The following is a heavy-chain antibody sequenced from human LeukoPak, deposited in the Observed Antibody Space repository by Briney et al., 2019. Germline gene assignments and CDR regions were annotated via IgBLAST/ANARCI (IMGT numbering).Heavy chain of an antibody. CDR1: GFSFSSYA. CDR2: ISGSGVSA. D-gene: IGHD6-19*01. Sequence: GGSLRLSCAASGFSFSSYAMAWVRQAPGKGLEWVSGISGSGVSACYADSVKGRFTISRDNSKNTLFLQMNSLRVEDTAVYYCAKRDSSGWYKDPTAFDHWGQGTLVTASS. J-gene: IGHJ4*02. CDR3: AKRDSSGWYKDPTAFDH. V-gene: IGHV3-23*01.